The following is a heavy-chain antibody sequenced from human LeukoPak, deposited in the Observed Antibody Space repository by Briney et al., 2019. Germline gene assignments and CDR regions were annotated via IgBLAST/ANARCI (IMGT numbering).Heavy chain of an antibody. CDR2: INPNSGGT. D-gene: IGHD3-3*01. J-gene: IGHJ4*02. Sequence: ASVKVSCKASGYTFTGNYMHWVRQAPGQGLEWMGRINPNSGGTNYDQKFQGRVTMTRDTSISTAYMELSRLRSDDTAVYYCARDRDYDFWSGYYHPFDYWGQGTLVTVSS. CDR1: GYTFTGNY. V-gene: IGHV1-2*06. CDR3: ARDRDYDFWSGYYHPFDY.